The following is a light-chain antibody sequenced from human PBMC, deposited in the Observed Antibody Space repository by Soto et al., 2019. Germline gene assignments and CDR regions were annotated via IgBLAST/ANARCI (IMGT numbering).Light chain of an antibody. CDR1: QSVSSY. V-gene: IGKV3-11*01. J-gene: IGKJ3*01. CDR2: DAS. Sequence: EIVLTQSPATLSLSPGERATLSCRASQSVSSYLALYQQKPGQAPRLLIYDASNRATGIPARFSGSGYGTDFTLTISILEHGEFAVYYCQQRSNWPPTVGPGTKVDIK. CDR3: QQRSNWPPT.